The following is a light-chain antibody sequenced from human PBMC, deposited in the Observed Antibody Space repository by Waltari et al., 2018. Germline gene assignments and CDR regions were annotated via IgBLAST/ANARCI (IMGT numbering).Light chain of an antibody. J-gene: IGLJ3*02. Sequence: QSALTQPPSVSGSPGQSVTIPCTGTSNDVGSYNRVSWYQQPPGTAPKPMLYEVSNRPSGVPDRFSGSKPGNTASLTISGPQPEDEADYYCTPFTGSATWVFGGGTRVTVL. CDR2: EVS. CDR1: SNDVGSYNR. CDR3: TPFTGSATWV. V-gene: IGLV2-18*02.